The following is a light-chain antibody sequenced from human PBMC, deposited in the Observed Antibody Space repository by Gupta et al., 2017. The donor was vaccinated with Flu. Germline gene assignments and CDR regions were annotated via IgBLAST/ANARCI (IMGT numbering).Light chain of an antibody. J-gene: IGKJ1*01. Sequence: PSSLSASVGDRVTITCRASQSISTYLDWFQQKPGKAPKLLIYAASRLQSGVPSRFSGGGSGTDFTLTISSLQPEDFATYYCQQSHSIPRTFGQGTKVEIK. CDR1: QSISTY. CDR3: QQSHSIPRT. V-gene: IGKV1-39*01. CDR2: AAS.